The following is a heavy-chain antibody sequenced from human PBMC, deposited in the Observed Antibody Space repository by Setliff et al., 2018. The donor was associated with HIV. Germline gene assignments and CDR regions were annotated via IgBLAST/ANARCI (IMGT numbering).Heavy chain of an antibody. Sequence: SETLSLTCAVSGYSISSGYYWGWIRQPPGKGLEWIGSVFHSGSTYYNPSLKSRVTMSVDTSKNQFSLKLSSVTAADTAVYYCAREGYGDKRERYFYYMDVWGKGTTVTVSS. CDR2: VFHSGST. J-gene: IGHJ6*03. V-gene: IGHV4-38-2*02. CDR1: GYSISSGYY. D-gene: IGHD4-17*01. CDR3: AREGYGDKRERYFYYMDV.